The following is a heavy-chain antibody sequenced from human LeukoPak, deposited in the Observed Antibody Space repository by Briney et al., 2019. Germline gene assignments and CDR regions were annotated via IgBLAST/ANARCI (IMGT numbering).Heavy chain of an antibody. D-gene: IGHD2-2*01. CDR3: ARVCTSCLNYWYLDL. Sequence: KPSETLSLTCTVSGGSISSYYWSWIRQPPGKGLEWIGYIYYSGSTNYNPSLKSRVTISVDTSKNQFSLKLSSVTAADTAVYYCARVCTSCLNYWYLDLWGRGTLVTVSS. CDR2: IYYSGST. V-gene: IGHV4-59*01. J-gene: IGHJ2*01. CDR1: GGSISSYY.